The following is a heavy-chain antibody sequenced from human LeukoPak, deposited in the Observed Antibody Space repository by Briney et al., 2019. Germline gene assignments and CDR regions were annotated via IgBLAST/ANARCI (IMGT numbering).Heavy chain of an antibody. CDR3: AREYGDYGLGPLGYNWFDP. CDR2: IYYSGST. J-gene: IGHJ5*02. D-gene: IGHD4-17*01. V-gene: IGHV4-59*01. Sequence: SETLSLTCTVSGGSISSYYWSWIRQPPGKGLEWIGYIYYSGSTNYNPSLKSRVTISVDTSKNHFSLKLSSVTAADTAVYYCAREYGDYGLGPLGYNWFDPWGQGTLVTVSS. CDR1: GGSISSYY.